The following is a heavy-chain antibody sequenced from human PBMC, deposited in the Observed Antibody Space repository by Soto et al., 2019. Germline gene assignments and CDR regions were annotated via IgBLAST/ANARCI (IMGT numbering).Heavy chain of an antibody. D-gene: IGHD3-22*01. CDR3: ARVGTYYDSFDY. V-gene: IGHV1-3*01. CDR1: VYTFTRYA. CDR2: INAGNGNT. Sequence: ASVKVSCKASVYTFTRYARHWVRQAPGQRLEWMGWINAGNGNTKYSQKFQDRVTITRDTSASTAYMELSSLRSEDTAVYYCARVGTYYDSFDYWGQGTLVTVSS. J-gene: IGHJ4*02.